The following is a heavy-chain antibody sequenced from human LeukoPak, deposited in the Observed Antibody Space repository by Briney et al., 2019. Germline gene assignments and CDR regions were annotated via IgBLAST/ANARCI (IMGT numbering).Heavy chain of an antibody. V-gene: IGHV2-5*01. CDR1: GFSLRTHGVG. D-gene: IGHD1-1*01. CDR3: AHRHWNDPSDAFDI. J-gene: IGHJ3*02. CDR2: IYWNDDK. Sequence: SGPTLVNPTQTLTLTCTFSGFSLRTHGVGVGWIRQPPGKALEWLSLIYWNDDKRYSPSLKSRLTITKDTSKNQVVLTMINMDPVDTATYYCAHRHWNDPSDAFDIWGQGTMVTVSS.